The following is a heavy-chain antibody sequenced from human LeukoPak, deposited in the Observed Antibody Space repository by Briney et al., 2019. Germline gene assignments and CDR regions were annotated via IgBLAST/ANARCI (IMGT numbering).Heavy chain of an antibody. CDR1: GGSISSYH. V-gene: IGHV4-59*12. CDR3: ARSGLHYGDSY. D-gene: IGHD4-17*01. Sequence: PSETLSLTCTVSGGSISSYHWSWIRQPPGKGLEWIGYIYYSGSTTYNPSLKSRVTISVDTSKNQFSLKLSSVTAADTAVYYCARSGLHYGDSYWGQGTLVTVSS. CDR2: IYYSGST. J-gene: IGHJ4*02.